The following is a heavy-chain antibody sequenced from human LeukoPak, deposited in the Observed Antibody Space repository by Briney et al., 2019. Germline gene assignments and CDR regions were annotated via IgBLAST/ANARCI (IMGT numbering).Heavy chain of an antibody. CDR2: IYHSGST. J-gene: IGHJ1*01. CDR1: GGSISSSNW. D-gene: IGHD2-2*01. CDR3: ARDRGDVRVVSH. V-gene: IGHV4-4*02. Sequence: SGTLSLTCAVSGGSISSSNWWSWVRQPPGKGLEWIGEIYHSGSTNYTPSLKSRLTISVDNPKTQLSLQLSSVRAADTAVYFCARDRGDVRVVSHGGQGTVDTVSS.